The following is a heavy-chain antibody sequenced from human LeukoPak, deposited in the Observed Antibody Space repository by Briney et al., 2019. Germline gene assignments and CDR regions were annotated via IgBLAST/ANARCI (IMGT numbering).Heavy chain of an antibody. CDR1: GGSFSGYY. CDR3: ASTLVGATLYYFDY. V-gene: IGHV4-34*01. D-gene: IGHD1-26*01. J-gene: IGHJ4*02. CDR2: INHSGST. Sequence: SETLSLTCAVYGGSFSGYYWSWIRQPPGKGLEWIGEINHSGSTNYNPSLKSRGTISVDTSKNQFSLKLSSVTAADTAVYYCASTLVGATLYYFDYWGQGTPVTVSS.